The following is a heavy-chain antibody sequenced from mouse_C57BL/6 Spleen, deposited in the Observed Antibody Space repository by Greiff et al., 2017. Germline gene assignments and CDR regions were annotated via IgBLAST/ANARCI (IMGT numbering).Heavy chain of an antibody. J-gene: IGHJ2*01. CDR3: ARPYGSGGYLDY. CDR1: GYTFTSYW. CDR2: IDPSDSYT. V-gene: IGHV1-69*01. D-gene: IGHD1-1*01. Sequence: VQLQQPGAELVMPGASVKLSCKASGYTFTSYWMHWVKQRPGQGLEWIGEIDPSDSYTNYNQKFKGKSTLTVAKSSSTAYMQLSSLTSEDSAVYYGARPYGSGGYLDYWGQGTTLTVSS.